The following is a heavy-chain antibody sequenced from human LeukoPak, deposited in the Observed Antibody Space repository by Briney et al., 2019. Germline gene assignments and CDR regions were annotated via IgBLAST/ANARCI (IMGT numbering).Heavy chain of an antibody. D-gene: IGHD6-13*01. Sequence: SETLSLTCAVSGYSISSGYYWGWIRQPPGKGLEWIGSIYHSGSTYYNPSLKSRVTISVDTSKNQFSLKLSSVTAADTAVYYCAREEGSWYNLQHWGQGTLVTVSS. CDR2: IYHSGST. CDR1: GYSISSGYY. J-gene: IGHJ1*01. V-gene: IGHV4-38-2*02. CDR3: AREEGSWYNLQH.